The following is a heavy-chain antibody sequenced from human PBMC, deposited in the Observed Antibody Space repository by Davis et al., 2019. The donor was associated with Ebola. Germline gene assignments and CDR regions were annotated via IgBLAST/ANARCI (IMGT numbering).Heavy chain of an antibody. J-gene: IGHJ4*02. CDR3: ARKHIVEPTNKFDY. V-gene: IGHV3-30*04. D-gene: IGHD2-21*01. CDR1: GFTLTRYS. Sequence: GESLKISCVGSGFTLTRYSMHWVRQAPGKGLEWVSFISYDGSNKYYADSVKGRFTISRDNSKNTLYLQMNSLIPEDTAVYYCARKHIVEPTNKFDYWGQGTLVTVSS. CDR2: ISYDGSNK.